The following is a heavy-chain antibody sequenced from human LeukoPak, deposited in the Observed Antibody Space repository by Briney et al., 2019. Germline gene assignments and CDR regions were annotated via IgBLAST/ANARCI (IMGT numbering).Heavy chain of an antibody. CDR1: GGSFSGYY. D-gene: IGHD4-17*01. V-gene: IGHV4-34*01. CDR2: INHSGST. Sequence: SETLSLTCAVYGGSFSGYYWSWIRQPPGKGLEWIGEINHSGSTNYNPSLKSRVTISVDTSKNQFSLKLSSVTAADTAVYYCARKLLYGDYTQSFDYWGQGTLVTVSS. CDR3: ARKLLYGDYTQSFDY. J-gene: IGHJ4*02.